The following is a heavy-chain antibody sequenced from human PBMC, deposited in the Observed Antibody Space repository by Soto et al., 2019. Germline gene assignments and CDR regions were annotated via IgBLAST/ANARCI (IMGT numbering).Heavy chain of an antibody. D-gene: IGHD2-2*01. CDR2: ILPIFGTP. J-gene: IGHJ3*01. CDR1: GGTFSNSA. CDR3: ARGDIVVVPAGVLANDGQLRL. Sequence: SVKVPCKASGGTFSNSAIIWVRQAPGQGLEWMGGILPIFGTPNYAQKFQGRVTISADESTSTAYMELSSLRSEDTAVYYCARGDIVVVPAGVLANDGQLRLWGQGTMVTVSS. V-gene: IGHV1-69*13.